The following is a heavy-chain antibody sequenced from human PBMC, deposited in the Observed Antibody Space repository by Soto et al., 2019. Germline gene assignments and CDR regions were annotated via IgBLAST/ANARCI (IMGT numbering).Heavy chain of an antibody. CDR1: GGTFSSYT. J-gene: IGHJ4*02. V-gene: IGHV1-69*08. Sequence: QVQLVQSGAEVKKPGSSVKVSCKASGGTFSSYTISWVRQAPGQGLEWMGRIIPILGIANYAQKFQGRVTITADKSTSPAYMELSSLRSEDTAVYYCARDISSGWYKRFDYWGQGTLVTVSS. CDR2: IIPILGIA. D-gene: IGHD6-19*01. CDR3: ARDISSGWYKRFDY.